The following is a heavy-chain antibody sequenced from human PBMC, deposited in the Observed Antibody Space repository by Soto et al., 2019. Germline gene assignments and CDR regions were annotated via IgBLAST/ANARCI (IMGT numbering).Heavy chain of an antibody. CDR1: GFTFGIYA. J-gene: IGHJ4*02. D-gene: IGHD5-18*01. V-gene: IGHV3-23*01. CDR2: ISATGGST. Sequence: EVQLLESGGDLVQPGGSLRLSCAASGFTFGIYAMTWVRQAPGKGLEWVSTISATGGSTFYADSVKGRFTISRDNSKNTLYLQMNSLRAEDTAIYYCAKDLGRYYYSDFWGQGTLVTVSS. CDR3: AKDLGRYYYSDF.